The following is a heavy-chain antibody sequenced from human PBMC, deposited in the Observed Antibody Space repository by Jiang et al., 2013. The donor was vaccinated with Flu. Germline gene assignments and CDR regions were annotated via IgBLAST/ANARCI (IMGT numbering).Heavy chain of an antibody. J-gene: IGHJ4*02. CDR1: GFTFSSAW. D-gene: IGHD2-21*02. CDR3: TTGSLVVTTGAEDH. CDR2: IQSGGTT. V-gene: IGHV3-15*01. Sequence: VQLLESGGGLVKSGGSLRLSCAASGFTFSSAWMSWFRQAPGKGLEWVGRIQSGGTTEYAVPVKGRFSISRDDSKNTLYLQLNSLKSEDTAVYYCTTGSLVVTTGAEDHWGQGTLVTVSS.